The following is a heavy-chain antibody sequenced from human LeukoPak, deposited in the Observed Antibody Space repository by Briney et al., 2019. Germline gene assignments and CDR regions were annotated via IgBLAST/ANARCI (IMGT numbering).Heavy chain of an antibody. CDR1: GGSINSSSYY. CDR2: IYYSGST. V-gene: IGHV4-39*01. D-gene: IGHD6-13*01. J-gene: IGHJ5*01. CDR3: ARHSQYTTSWFDS. Sequence: SETLSLTCTVSGGSINSSSYYWGWIRQPPGKGLEWIGSIYYSGSTHYNPSLKSRVTISVDTSKNQFSLRLSSVTAADTAVYFCARHSQYTTSWFDSWGQGTLVTVSS.